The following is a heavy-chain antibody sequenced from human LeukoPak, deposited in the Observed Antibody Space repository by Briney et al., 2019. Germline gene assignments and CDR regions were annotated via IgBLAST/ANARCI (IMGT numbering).Heavy chain of an antibody. CDR2: FNPNSGGT. V-gene: IGHV1-2*02. Sequence: ASVKVSCNASGYTFTGYYIHWVRQSPGQGLEWMGWFNPNSGGTNYAQKFQGRVTMTRDTSISTAYMELSRLRSDDTAVYYCATAFKYGSGSYYFDYWGQGTLVTVSS. CDR3: ATAFKYGSGSYYFDY. CDR1: GYTFTGYY. J-gene: IGHJ4*02. D-gene: IGHD3-10*01.